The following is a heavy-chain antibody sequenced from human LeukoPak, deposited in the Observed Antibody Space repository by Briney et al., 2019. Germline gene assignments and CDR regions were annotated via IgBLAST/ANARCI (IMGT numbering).Heavy chain of an antibody. V-gene: IGHV4-59*01. CDR1: GGSISSYY. D-gene: IGHD6-13*01. Sequence: SETLSLTCTVSGGSISSYYWSWIRQPPGKGLEWVGYIHYSGSTNYNPSLKSRVTISVDTSKNQFSLKLSSVTAADTAVYYCARGRIAAAGTVWGQGTLVTVSS. J-gene: IGHJ4*02. CDR2: IHYSGST. CDR3: ARGRIAAAGTV.